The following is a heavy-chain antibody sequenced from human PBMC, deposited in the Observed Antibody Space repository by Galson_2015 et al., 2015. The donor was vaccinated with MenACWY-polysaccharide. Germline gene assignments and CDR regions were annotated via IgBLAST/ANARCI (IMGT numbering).Heavy chain of an antibody. Sequence: SLRLSCAASGFSFSSHPMDWVRQAPGKGPEWLAYINTISSLIYYADSVKGRFTISRDNAKNLLYLQMSSLRDEDTAVYYCVRDGLVVGNFDFWGQGTSVIVSS. J-gene: IGHJ4*02. CDR3: VRDGLVVGNFDF. CDR2: INTISSLI. CDR1: GFSFSSHP. V-gene: IGHV3-48*02. D-gene: IGHD2-2*01.